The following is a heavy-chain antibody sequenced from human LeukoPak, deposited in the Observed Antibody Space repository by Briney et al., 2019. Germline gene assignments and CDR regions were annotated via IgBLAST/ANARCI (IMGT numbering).Heavy chain of an antibody. J-gene: IGHJ4*02. CDR3: ARDTYDRGWNGLFGY. V-gene: IGHV3-7*01. CDR2: INQDGSQK. CDR1: GFTFSTYW. Sequence: GGSLRLSCGASGFTFSTYWMSWVRQAPGKGLEWVASINQDGSQKYYVDSVKGRFTISRDNAKNSLYLRMDSLRAEDTAVYYCARDTYDRGWNGLFGYWGQGTLVTVSS. D-gene: IGHD6-19*01.